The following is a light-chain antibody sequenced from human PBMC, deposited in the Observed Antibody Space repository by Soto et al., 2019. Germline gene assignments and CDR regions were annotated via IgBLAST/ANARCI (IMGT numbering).Light chain of an antibody. V-gene: IGKV1-5*03. J-gene: IGKJ1*01. CDR2: KAS. CDR3: HQYDSYPWT. CDR1: QSISTW. Sequence: DIPMTQSPSTLSGSVGDRVTITCRASQSISTWLAWYQLKPGKAPKLLIYKASKVEGGLPPRFSGSGSGTEFTITISSLQPDDFASYHCHQYDSYPWTFGQGTKVDIK.